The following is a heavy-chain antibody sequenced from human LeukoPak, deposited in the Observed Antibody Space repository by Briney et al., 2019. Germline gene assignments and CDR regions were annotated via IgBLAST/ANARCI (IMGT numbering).Heavy chain of an antibody. V-gene: IGHV3-64*01. CDR1: GFTFSSYD. J-gene: IGHJ4*02. CDR2: ISGNGGAT. D-gene: IGHD1-26*01. CDR3: ARDGARYSGSYYNDY. Sequence: GGSLRLSCAASGFTFSSYDMQWVRQAPGKGLEYVSAISGNGGATYYANSVKGRFTISRDNSKNTLYLQMGSLRAVDMAVYYCARDGARYSGSYYNDYWGQGTLVTVSS.